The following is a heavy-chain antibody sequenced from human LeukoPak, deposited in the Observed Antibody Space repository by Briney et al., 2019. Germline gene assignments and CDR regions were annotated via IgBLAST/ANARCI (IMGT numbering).Heavy chain of an antibody. J-gene: IGHJ4*02. CDR1: GFTFSSYG. D-gene: IGHD1-1*01. CDR3: ASESTGTTNFDY. Sequence: GGSLRLSRAASGFTFSSYGMHWVRQAPGKGLEWVAVIWYDGSNKYYADSVKGRFTISRDNSKNTLYLQMNSPRAEDTAVYYCASESTGTTNFDYWGQGTLVTVSS. CDR2: IWYDGSNK. V-gene: IGHV3-33*01.